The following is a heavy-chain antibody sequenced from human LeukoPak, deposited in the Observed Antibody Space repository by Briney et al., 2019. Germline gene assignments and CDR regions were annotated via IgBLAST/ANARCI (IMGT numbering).Heavy chain of an antibody. J-gene: IGHJ3*02. D-gene: IGHD3-10*01. V-gene: IGHV4-59*12. Sequence: KSSETLSLTCTVSGGSISNYYWSWIRQPPGKGQEWIGYIYYSGSTNYNPSLKSRVSISIDTSKNQFSLKLTSVTAADTAVYYCARLTIRDDAFDIWGQGTMVTVSS. CDR2: IYYSGST. CDR1: GGSISNYY. CDR3: ARLTIRDDAFDI.